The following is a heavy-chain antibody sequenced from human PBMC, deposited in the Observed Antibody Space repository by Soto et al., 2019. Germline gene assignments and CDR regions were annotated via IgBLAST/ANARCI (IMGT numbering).Heavy chain of an antibody. Sequence: NPSETLSLTCTVSGGSISSSSYYWGWIRQPPGKGLEWIGSIYYSGSTYYNPSLKSRVTISVDTSKNQFSLKLSSVTAADTAVYYCARQPGGFYYYYGMDVWGQGTTVTVSS. CDR3: ARQPGGFYYYYGMDV. CDR2: IYYSGST. J-gene: IGHJ6*02. V-gene: IGHV4-39*01. D-gene: IGHD5-12*01. CDR1: GGSISSSSYY.